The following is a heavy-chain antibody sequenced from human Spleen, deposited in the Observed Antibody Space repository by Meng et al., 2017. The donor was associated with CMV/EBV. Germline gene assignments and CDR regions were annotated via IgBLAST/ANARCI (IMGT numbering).Heavy chain of an antibody. CDR3: ARVLMITFGGVIV. D-gene: IGHD3-16*02. J-gene: IGHJ4*02. V-gene: IGHV4-39*07. Sequence: TVSGGSISSSSYYWGWIRQPPGKGLEWIGSIYYSGSTYYNPSLKSRVTISVDTSKNQFSLKLSSVTAADTAVYYCARVLMITFGGVIVWGQGTLVTVSS. CDR2: IYYSGST. CDR1: GGSISSSSYY.